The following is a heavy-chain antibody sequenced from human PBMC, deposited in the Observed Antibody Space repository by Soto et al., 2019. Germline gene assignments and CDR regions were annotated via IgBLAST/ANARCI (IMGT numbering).Heavy chain of an antibody. Sequence: EVQLVESGGGLVQPGGSLKLSCAASGFTFSGSAMHWVRQASGKGLEWVGRIRSKANSYATAYAASVKGRFTISRDDSKNTAYLQMNSLKTEDTAVYYCTSCSGGSCYSFQHWGQGTLVTVCS. CDR3: TSCSGGSCYSFQH. CDR2: IRSKANSYAT. D-gene: IGHD2-15*01. V-gene: IGHV3-73*01. CDR1: GFTFSGSA. J-gene: IGHJ1*01.